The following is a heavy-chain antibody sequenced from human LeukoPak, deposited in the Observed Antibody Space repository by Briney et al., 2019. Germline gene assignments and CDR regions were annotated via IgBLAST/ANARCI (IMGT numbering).Heavy chain of an antibody. CDR2: INHRGST. CDR3: ARGSESGSYYGAFDI. V-gene: IGHV4-34*01. CDR1: GGSFSGYY. J-gene: IGHJ3*02. D-gene: IGHD1-26*01. Sequence: SETLSLTCAVYGGSFSGYYWSWIRQPPGKGLEWIGEINHRGSTNYNPSLKSRVTISVDTSKNQFSLKLSSVTAADTAVYYCARGSESGSYYGAFDIWGQGTMVTVSS.